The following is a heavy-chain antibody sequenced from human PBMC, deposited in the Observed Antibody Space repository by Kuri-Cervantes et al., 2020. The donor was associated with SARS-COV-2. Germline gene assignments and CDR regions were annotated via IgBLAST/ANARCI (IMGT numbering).Heavy chain of an antibody. Sequence: ASVKVSCKASGYSFTNYGLSWVRQAPGRGLEWVASINTYNGNTNYAQKFQGRVTMTRDTSISTAYMELSRLRSDDTAVYYCAKDPAIVLMVYAIPSFDYWGQGTLVTVSS. CDR1: GYSFTNYG. CDR3: AKDPAIVLMVYAIPSFDY. CDR2: INTYNGNT. J-gene: IGHJ4*02. V-gene: IGHV1-18*01. D-gene: IGHD2-8*01.